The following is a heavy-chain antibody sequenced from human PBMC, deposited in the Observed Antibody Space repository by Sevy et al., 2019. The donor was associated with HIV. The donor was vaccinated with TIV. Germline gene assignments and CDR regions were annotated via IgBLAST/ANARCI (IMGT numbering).Heavy chain of an antibody. V-gene: IGHV3-33*01. D-gene: IGHD3-3*01. CDR1: GFTFSSYG. CDR2: IWYDGSNK. CDR3: ARESYYDFWSGYLERAFDI. J-gene: IGHJ3*02. Sequence: GGSLRLSCAASGFTFSSYGMHWVRQAPGKGLEWVAVIWYDGSNKYYADSVKGRFTISRDNSKNTLYLQMNSLRAEDTAVYYGARESYYDFWSGYLERAFDISGQRTLVTVSS.